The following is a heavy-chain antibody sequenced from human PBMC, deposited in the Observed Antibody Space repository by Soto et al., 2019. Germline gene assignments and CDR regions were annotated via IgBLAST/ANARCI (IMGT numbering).Heavy chain of an antibody. D-gene: IGHD3-10*01. CDR2: IYWDDDK. CDR1: GFSLSTSGVG. V-gene: IGHV2-5*02. J-gene: IGHJ4*02. CDR3: AHFPTIVRGVHFDY. Sequence: QITLKESGPTLVKPTQTLTLTCTFSGFSLSTSGVGVGWIRQPPGKALEWLALIYWDDDKRYSPSLKSRLTISKDTSKNQVVITMTNMDPVDTATDYCAHFPTIVRGVHFDYWGQGTLVTVSS.